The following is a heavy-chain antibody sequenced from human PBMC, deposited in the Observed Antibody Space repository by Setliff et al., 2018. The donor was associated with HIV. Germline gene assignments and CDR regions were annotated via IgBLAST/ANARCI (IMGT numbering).Heavy chain of an antibody. D-gene: IGHD1-1*01. V-gene: IGHV1-2*06. Sequence: VKVSCKAAGYTFSGFYLHWVRQDPGQGLEWMGRINPKSGGTQYAQKLQGRVTMARDVSISTFYMQLDRLRFDDTAIYYCAWNHPDHTTSPPEAFTIWGQGTMVTVSS. CDR1: GYTFSGFY. CDR3: AWNHPDHTTSPPEAFTI. CDR2: INPKSGGT. J-gene: IGHJ3*02.